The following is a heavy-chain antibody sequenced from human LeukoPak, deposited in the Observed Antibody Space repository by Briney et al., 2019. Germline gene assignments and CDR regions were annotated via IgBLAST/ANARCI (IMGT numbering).Heavy chain of an antibody. CDR3: ARLGADCSGGSCYHT. CDR1: GYSFTSYW. Sequence: GEPLKISCKGSGYSFTSYWISWVRQMPGKGLEWMGRIDPSDSYTNYSPSFQGHVTISADKSISTAYLQWSSLKASDTAMYYCARLGADCSGGSCYHTWGQGTLVTVSS. D-gene: IGHD2-15*01. CDR2: IDPSDSYT. J-gene: IGHJ5*02. V-gene: IGHV5-10-1*01.